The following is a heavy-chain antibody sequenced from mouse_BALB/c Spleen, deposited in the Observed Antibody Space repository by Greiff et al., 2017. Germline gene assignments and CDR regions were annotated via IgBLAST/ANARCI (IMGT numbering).Heavy chain of an antibody. D-gene: IGHD1-1*01. Sequence: EVNVVESGGGLVQPGGSRKLSCAASGFTFSSFGMHWVRQAPEKGLEWVAYISSGSSTIYYADTVKGRFTISRDNPKNTLFLQMASLRSEDTAMYYCARSGGYYGSSYGYFDVWGAGTTVTVSS. CDR3: ARSGGYYGSSYGYFDV. J-gene: IGHJ1*01. CDR2: ISSGSSTI. CDR1: GFTFSSFG. V-gene: IGHV5-17*02.